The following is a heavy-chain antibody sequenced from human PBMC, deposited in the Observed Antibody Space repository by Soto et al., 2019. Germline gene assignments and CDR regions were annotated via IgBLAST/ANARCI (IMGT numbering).Heavy chain of an antibody. V-gene: IGHV3-30*18. CDR1: GFTFSSYG. D-gene: IGHD6-6*01. J-gene: IGHJ4*02. Sequence: PGGSLRLSCAASGFTFSSYGMHWVRQAPGKGLEWVAVISYDGSNKYYADSVKGRFTISRDNSKNTLYLQMNSLRAEDTAVYYCAKNPDEYSSSYSFDYWGQGT. CDR3: AKNPDEYSSSYSFDY. CDR2: ISYDGSNK.